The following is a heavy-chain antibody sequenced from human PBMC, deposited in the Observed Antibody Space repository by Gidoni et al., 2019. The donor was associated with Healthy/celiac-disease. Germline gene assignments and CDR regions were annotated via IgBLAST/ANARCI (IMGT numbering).Heavy chain of an antibody. CDR3: AGIQHRVLRFLEGGGYFDY. V-gene: IGHV1-2*01. CDR2: LNLNRGG. CDR1: GYPFTGYY. J-gene: IGHJ4*02. Sequence: QVQLVQSGAEVKKPGASVKVSCKASGYPFTGYYLQGVRQALGQGFEGRGGLNLNRGGKTMAKKFRARVTRTRETSSGKANMERSRLRPDNRAVYYWAGIQHRVLRFLEGGGYFDYWGQGTLVTVSS. D-gene: IGHD3-3*01.